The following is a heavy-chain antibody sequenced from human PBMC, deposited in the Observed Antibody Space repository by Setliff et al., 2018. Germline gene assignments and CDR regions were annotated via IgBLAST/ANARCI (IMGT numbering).Heavy chain of an antibody. CDR1: GFTFSDAW. D-gene: IGHD3-3*01. J-gene: IGHJ4*02. V-gene: IGHV3-15*01. CDR3: TTAVLQFLEWLFLTEDGFYFDY. Sequence: PGGSLRLSCAASGFTFSDAWMSWVRQAPGKGLEWVGRIKSKTDGGTTDYAALVKDRFTISRDDSKNTLYLQMNSLKTEDTAVYYCTTAVLQFLEWLFLTEDGFYFDYWGQGTLVTVSS. CDR2: IKSKTDGGTT.